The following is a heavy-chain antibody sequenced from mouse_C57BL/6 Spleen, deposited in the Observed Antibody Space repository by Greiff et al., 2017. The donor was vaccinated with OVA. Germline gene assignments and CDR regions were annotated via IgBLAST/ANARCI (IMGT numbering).Heavy chain of an antibody. D-gene: IGHD1-1*01. CDR2: IDPSDSET. V-gene: IGHV1-52*01. Sequence: QVQLQQPGAELVRPGSSVKLSCKASGYTFTSYWMHWVKQRPIQGLEWIGNIDPSDSETHYNQKFKDKATLTVDKSSSTAYMQLSSLTSEDSAVYYCARFDTTVDFDVWGTGTTVTVSS. J-gene: IGHJ1*03. CDR3: ARFDTTVDFDV. CDR1: GYTFTSYW.